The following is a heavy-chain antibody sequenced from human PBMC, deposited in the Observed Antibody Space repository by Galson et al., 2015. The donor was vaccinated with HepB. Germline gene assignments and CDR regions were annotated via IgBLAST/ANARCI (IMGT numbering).Heavy chain of an antibody. D-gene: IGHD3-16*01. Sequence: SVKVSCKASGYTFTGYYMHWVRQAPGQGLEWMGWINPNSGGTNYAQKFQGWVTMTRDTSISTAYMELSRLRSDDTAVYYCARDMITFGGVRDYYYYYGMDVWGQGTTVTVSS. V-gene: IGHV1-2*04. CDR2: INPNSGGT. CDR1: GYTFTGYY. CDR3: ARDMITFGGVRDYYYYYGMDV. J-gene: IGHJ6*02.